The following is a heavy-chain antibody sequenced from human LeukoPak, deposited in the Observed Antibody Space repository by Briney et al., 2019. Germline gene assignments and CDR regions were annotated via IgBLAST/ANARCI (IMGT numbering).Heavy chain of an antibody. J-gene: IGHJ4*02. V-gene: IGHV3-74*01. D-gene: IGHD4-23*01. CDR1: GFTFSSYW. Sequence: GGSLRLSCAASGFTFSSYWMHWVRQAPGKGLVWVSRINSDGSSTSYADSVKGRFTISRGNAKNTLYLQMNSLRAEDTAVYYCARARYGGNYYFDYWGQGTLVTVSS. CDR2: INSDGSST. CDR3: ARARYGGNYYFDY.